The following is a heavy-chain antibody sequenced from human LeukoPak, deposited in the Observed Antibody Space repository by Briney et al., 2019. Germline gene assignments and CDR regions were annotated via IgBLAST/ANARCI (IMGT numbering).Heavy chain of an antibody. CDR3: AKYNIGWNFGS. J-gene: IGHJ4*02. V-gene: IGHV3-15*01. Sequence: GGSLRLSCTASGLTHSTAWMSWVRQAPGKGLEWVGRIKSKTEGGTTDYAAPVKGRFTISIDDSKNTLYLQMNSLTTGDTAVYYCAKYNIGWNFGSWGQGTLVTVSS. CDR1: GLTHSTAW. CDR2: IKSKTEGGTT. D-gene: IGHD6-19*01.